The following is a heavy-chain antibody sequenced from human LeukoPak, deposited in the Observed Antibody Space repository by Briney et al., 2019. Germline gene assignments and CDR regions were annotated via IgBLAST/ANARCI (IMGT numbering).Heavy chain of an antibody. V-gene: IGHV4-39*07. CDR1: GGSISSSSYY. CDR2: FYYSGST. J-gene: IGHJ4*02. D-gene: IGHD3-22*01. Sequence: SETLSLTRTVFGGSISSSSYYWGWTRQPPGKGLEWIGCFYYSGSTYYNPSLKSRVTISGDTSKNQFSLKLSSGTAADTAVYYCARDDSSGYYYRGIDYWGQGTLVTVSS. CDR3: ARDDSSGYYYRGIDY.